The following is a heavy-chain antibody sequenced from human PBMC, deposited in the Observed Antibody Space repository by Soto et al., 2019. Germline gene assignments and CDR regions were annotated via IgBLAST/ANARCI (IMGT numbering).Heavy chain of an antibody. CDR2: TYYAGST. Sequence: SETLSLTCTVSGGSVSSYGFYWGWIRQPPGKGLEWIGTTYYAGSTYYNPSLRRRVTMSVDTSMNQVSLKLRSVTAADTAIYYCVRLGDYGDYAVDSWGQGTQVTVSS. D-gene: IGHD4-17*01. CDR1: GGSVSSYGFY. V-gene: IGHV4-39*01. CDR3: VRLGDYGDYAVDS. J-gene: IGHJ5*01.